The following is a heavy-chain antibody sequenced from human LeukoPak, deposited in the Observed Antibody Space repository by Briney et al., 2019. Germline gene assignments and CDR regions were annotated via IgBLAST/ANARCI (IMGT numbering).Heavy chain of an antibody. CDR2: INHSGST. CDR1: GFTFSNYA. J-gene: IGHJ5*02. CDR3: ARRGLGVAYNWFDP. V-gene: IGHV4-34*01. D-gene: IGHD3-3*01. Sequence: PGGSLRLSCAASGFTFSNYAVNWVRQPPGKGLEWIGEINHSGSTNYNPSLKSRVTISVDTSKNQFSLKLSSVTAADTAVYYCARRGLGVAYNWFDPWGQGTLVTVSS.